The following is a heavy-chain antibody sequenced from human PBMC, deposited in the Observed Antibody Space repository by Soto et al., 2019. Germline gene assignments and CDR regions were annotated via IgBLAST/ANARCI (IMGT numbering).Heavy chain of an antibody. V-gene: IGHV3-23*01. D-gene: IGHD3-22*01. Sequence: GGSLRLSCVASGFTFSNYVMSWVRRAPGKGLEWVSDITRASTTYYTDSVKGRFTISRDNSKNTLYPQMNNLRAEDTALYYCVKQSYYDGSGFYWGQGTLVTVSS. CDR1: GFTFSNYV. CDR3: VKQSYYDGSGFY. J-gene: IGHJ4*02. CDR2: ITRASTT.